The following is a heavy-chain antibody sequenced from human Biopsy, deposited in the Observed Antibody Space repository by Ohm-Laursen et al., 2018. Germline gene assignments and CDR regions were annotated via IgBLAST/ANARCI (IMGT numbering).Heavy chain of an antibody. Sequence: SLRLSCAASGFTFSDHYMSWIRQAPGKGLEWLSYISPTADIIFDTDSVKGRFTISRDNAKNSLYLQMNSLRAEDTAIYYCTCRYGDSPLWGQGTMVTVSS. D-gene: IGHD4-17*01. CDR3: TCRYGDSPL. CDR2: ISPTADII. J-gene: IGHJ3*01. CDR1: GFTFSDHY. V-gene: IGHV3-11*01.